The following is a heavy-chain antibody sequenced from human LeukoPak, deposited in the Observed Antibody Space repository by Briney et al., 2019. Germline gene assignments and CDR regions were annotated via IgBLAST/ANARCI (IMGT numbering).Heavy chain of an antibody. CDR1: GSTFSDYY. CDR3: ARDDRELGTFYFDY. CDR2: ISSSSSYT. Sequence: GGSLRLSCAASGSTFSDYYMSWIRQAPGKGLEWVSYISSSSSYTNYADSVKGRFTISRDNAKNSLYLQMNSLRAEDTAVYYCARDDRELGTFYFDYWGQGTLVTVSS. D-gene: IGHD1-1*01. J-gene: IGHJ4*02. V-gene: IGHV3-11*05.